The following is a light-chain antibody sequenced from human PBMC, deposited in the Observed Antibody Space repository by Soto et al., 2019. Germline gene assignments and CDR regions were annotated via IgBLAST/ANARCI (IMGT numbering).Light chain of an antibody. CDR1: QDINTK. Sequence: DIHMTQSPSSLSSSVGDIITITFQASQDINTKLNWYQQRPGKAPKLLIYDASDLETGVPSRFRGSGSRTHFTFTISSLQPEDFATYYCQQFGDLPVTFGQGTRLEIK. J-gene: IGKJ5*01. V-gene: IGKV1-33*01. CDR3: QQFGDLPVT. CDR2: DAS.